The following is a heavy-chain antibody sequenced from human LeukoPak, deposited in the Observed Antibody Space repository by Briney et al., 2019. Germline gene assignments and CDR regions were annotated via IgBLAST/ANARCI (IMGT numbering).Heavy chain of an antibody. Sequence: PSETLSLTCAVYGASFGGSYWSWIRQPPGKGLEWTGEINHRGSTNYNPSLRSRVTISVDTPKNQFSLNLSSVTAADTAVYYCAREEAAAGSNWYDTWGQGTLVTVSS. CDR1: GASFGGSY. CDR2: INHRGST. D-gene: IGHD6-13*01. CDR3: AREEAAAGSNWYDT. V-gene: IGHV4-34*01. J-gene: IGHJ5*02.